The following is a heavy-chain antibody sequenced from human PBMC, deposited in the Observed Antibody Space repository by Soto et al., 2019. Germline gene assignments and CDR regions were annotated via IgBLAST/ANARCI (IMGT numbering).Heavy chain of an antibody. J-gene: IGHJ4*02. D-gene: IGHD3-3*01. Sequence: GESLKISCAASGFTFSSYWMSWVRQAPGKGLEWVANIKQDGSEKYYVDSVKGRFTISRDNAKNSLYLQMNSLRAEDTAVYYCARDRAFWSGYYKEYDYWGQGTMVTVSS. CDR3: ARDRAFWSGYYKEYDY. CDR1: GFTFSSYW. V-gene: IGHV3-7*03. CDR2: IKQDGSEK.